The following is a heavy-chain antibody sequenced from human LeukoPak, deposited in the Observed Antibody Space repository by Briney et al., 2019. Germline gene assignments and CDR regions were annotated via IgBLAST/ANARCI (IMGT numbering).Heavy chain of an antibody. CDR1: GFTVSSNA. CDR2: IYGGGST. D-gene: IGHD3-16*01. V-gene: IGHV3-53*01. CDR3: PTRYIFDYLGY. Sequence: GGSLRLSCAASGFTVSSNAMSWVRQAPGKGLEWVSTIYGGGSTYYADSVKGRFTISRDNSKKTQYLQMKSLRAEDTAVYYCPTRYIFDYLGYWGQGTLVTVSS. J-gene: IGHJ4*02.